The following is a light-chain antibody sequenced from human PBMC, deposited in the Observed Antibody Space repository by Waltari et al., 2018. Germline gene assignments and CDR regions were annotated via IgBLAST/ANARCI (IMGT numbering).Light chain of an antibody. J-gene: IGLJ1*01. CDR1: SSDVAGYNY. CDR2: DVS. V-gene: IGLV2-11*01. CDR3: CSYAGSSYV. Sequence: QSALTQPRSVSGSPGQSVTISCTGTSSDVAGYNYFSWYQQHPGKAPKLMIYDVSKRPSGVPDRFSGSKSGNTASLTISGLQAEDEADYYCCSYAGSSYVFGTGTKVTVL.